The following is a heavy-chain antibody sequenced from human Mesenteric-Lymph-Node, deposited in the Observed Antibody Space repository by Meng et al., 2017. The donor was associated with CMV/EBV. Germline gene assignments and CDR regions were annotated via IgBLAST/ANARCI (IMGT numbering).Heavy chain of an antibody. V-gene: IGHV1-18*01. CDR2: ISVYRGNT. CDR3: ARGGYNWSTMDV. CDR1: GYTFSNYG. J-gene: IGHJ6*02. Sequence: ASVKVSCKASGYTFSNYGISWVRQAPGQGLEWMGWISVYRGNTNYAPKLQDRVTMTTDTSTSTAYMELRSLRSDDTAVYYCARGGYNWSTMDVWGQGTTVTVSS. D-gene: IGHD1-20*01.